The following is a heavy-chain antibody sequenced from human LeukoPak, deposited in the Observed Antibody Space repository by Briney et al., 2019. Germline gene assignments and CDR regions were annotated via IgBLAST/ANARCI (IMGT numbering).Heavy chain of an antibody. D-gene: IGHD6-19*01. CDR3: AREVSSGWYGVLNFDY. CDR1: GFTFSSYE. J-gene: IGHJ4*02. V-gene: IGHV3-48*03. Sequence: GGSLRLSCAASGFTFSSYEMNWVRQAPGKGLEWVSYISSSGSTIYYADSVKGRFTISRDNAKNSLYLQMNSLRAEDTAVYYCAREVSSGWYGVLNFDYWGQGTPVTVSS. CDR2: ISSSGSTI.